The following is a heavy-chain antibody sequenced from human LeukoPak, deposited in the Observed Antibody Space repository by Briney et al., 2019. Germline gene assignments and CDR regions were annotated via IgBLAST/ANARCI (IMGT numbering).Heavy chain of an antibody. J-gene: IGHJ4*02. CDR1: GFTFSGYG. D-gene: IGHD6-19*01. Sequence: GGSLRLSCAASGFTFSGYGMHWVRQAPGKGLEWVAFIRYDGSNKYYADSVKGRFTISRDNSKNTLYLQMNSLRAGDTAVYYCAKDYGIAVAGTLDYWGQGTLVTVSS. V-gene: IGHV3-30*02. CDR2: IRYDGSNK. CDR3: AKDYGIAVAGTLDY.